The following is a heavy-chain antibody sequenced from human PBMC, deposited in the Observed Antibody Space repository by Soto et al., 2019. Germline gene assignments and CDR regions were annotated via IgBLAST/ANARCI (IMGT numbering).Heavy chain of an antibody. J-gene: IGHJ6*02. CDR1: GFTFSNYW. D-gene: IGHD6-19*01. Sequence: GGSLRLSCAASGFTFSNYWMSWVRQAPGKGLEWVANIKEDGSEKYYVDSVKGRFTISRDNAKNSLYLQMNSLRAEDTAVYYCARAWGSGWYGGYYYYHGMDVWGQGTTVPVSS. CDR2: IKEDGSEK. CDR3: ARAWGSGWYGGYYYYHGMDV. V-gene: IGHV3-7*03.